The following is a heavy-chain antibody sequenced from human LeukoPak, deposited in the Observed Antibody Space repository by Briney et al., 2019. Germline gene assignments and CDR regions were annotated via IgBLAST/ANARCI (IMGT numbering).Heavy chain of an antibody. D-gene: IGHD1-26*01. CDR1: GGSFTGYY. CDR3: ARDSRVDGSYYWQRDDAFDI. CDR2: INHSGST. J-gene: IGHJ3*02. Sequence: SQTLSLTSAVYGGSFTGYYWSCIRQPPGKGLEWIGEINHSGSTNYNPSLKSRVTTSVDTSKNQFSLKLRSVTAADTAVYYCARDSRVDGSYYWQRDDAFDIWGQGTMVTVSS. V-gene: IGHV4-34*01.